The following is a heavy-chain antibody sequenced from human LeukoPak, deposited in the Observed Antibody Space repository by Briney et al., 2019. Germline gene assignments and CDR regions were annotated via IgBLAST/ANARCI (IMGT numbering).Heavy chain of an antibody. CDR3: ARDRFHYDSSGYYWGEDYYYGMDV. D-gene: IGHD3-22*01. J-gene: IGHJ6*02. Sequence: ASVKVSCKASGYTFTSYGISWVRQAPGQGLEWMGWISAYNGNTNYAQKLQGRVTMTTDASTSTAYMELRSLRSDDTAVYYCARDRFHYDSSGYYWGEDYYYGMDVWGQGTTVTVSS. CDR1: GYTFTSYG. CDR2: ISAYNGNT. V-gene: IGHV1-18*01.